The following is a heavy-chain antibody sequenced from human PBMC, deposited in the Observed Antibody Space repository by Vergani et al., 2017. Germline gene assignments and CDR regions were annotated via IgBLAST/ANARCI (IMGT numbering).Heavy chain of an antibody. CDR2: INTNTGNP. CDR1: GYTFTSYA. V-gene: IGHV7-4-1*02. Sequence: QGQLVQSGNEMKKPGASVKVSCKASGYTFTSYAMNWVRQAPGQGLEWMGWINTNTGNPTYAQGFTGRFVFSLDTSVSTAYLQISSLKAEDTAVYYCARGRCSSTSCYAGWWFDPWGQGTLVTVSS. D-gene: IGHD2-2*01. CDR3: ARGRCSSTSCYAGWWFDP. J-gene: IGHJ5*02.